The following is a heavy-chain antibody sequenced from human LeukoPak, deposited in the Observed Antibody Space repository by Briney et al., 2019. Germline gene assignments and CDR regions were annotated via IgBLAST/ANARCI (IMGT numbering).Heavy chain of an antibody. Sequence: ASVKVSCKASGYTFTSYAMHWVRQAPGQRLEWMGWINAGNGNTKYSQEFQGRVTITRDTSASTAYMELSSLRSEGMAVYYCAIGARLRFLEWSPLDYWGQGTLVTVSS. CDR1: GYTFTSYA. CDR2: INAGNGNT. V-gene: IGHV1-3*03. D-gene: IGHD3-3*01. CDR3: AIGARLRFLEWSPLDY. J-gene: IGHJ4*02.